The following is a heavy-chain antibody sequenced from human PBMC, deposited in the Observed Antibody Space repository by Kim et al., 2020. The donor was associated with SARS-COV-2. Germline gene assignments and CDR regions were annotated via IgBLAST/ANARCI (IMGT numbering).Heavy chain of an antibody. CDR3: ARHNYRIGGYGMDV. V-gene: IGHV4-39*01. D-gene: IGHD1-26*01. CDR2: IYYSGST. J-gene: IGHJ6*02. CDR1: GGSISSSSYY. Sequence: SETLSLTCTVSGGSISSSSYYWGWIRQPPGKGLEWIGSIYYSGSTYYNPSLKSRVTISVDTSKNQFSLKLSSVTAADTAVYYCARHNYRIGGYGMDVWGQGTTVTVSS.